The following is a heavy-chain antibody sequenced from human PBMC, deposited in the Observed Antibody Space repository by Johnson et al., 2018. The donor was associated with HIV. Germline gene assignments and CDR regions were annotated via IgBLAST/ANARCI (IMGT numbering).Heavy chain of an antibody. CDR2: IGTAGDT. D-gene: IGHD3-22*01. CDR1: GFTFSSYD. V-gene: IGHV3-13*01. Sequence: VQLVESGGGLVQPGGSLRLSCAASGFTFSSYDMHWVRQATGKGLEWVSAIGTAGDTYYPGSVKGRFTISRENAKNSLYLQMNSLRSEDTAVYYCARDRRLSLYYYDSSGYYRPNAFDVWGQGTMVTVSS. CDR3: ARDRRLSLYYYDSSGYYRPNAFDV. J-gene: IGHJ3*01.